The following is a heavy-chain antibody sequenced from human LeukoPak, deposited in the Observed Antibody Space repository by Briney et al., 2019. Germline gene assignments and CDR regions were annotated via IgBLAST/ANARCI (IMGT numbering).Heavy chain of an antibody. CDR1: GYTFTGYY. Sequence: GASVKVSCKASGYTFTGYYMRWVCQAPGQRVEWMGWINPNSGGTNYAQKFQGWVTMTRDTSISTAYMELSRLRSDDTAVDYCAVGVDTAMVMYDYWGQGTLVTVSS. CDR3: AVGVDTAMVMYDY. D-gene: IGHD5-18*01. J-gene: IGHJ4*02. V-gene: IGHV1-2*04. CDR2: INPNSGGT.